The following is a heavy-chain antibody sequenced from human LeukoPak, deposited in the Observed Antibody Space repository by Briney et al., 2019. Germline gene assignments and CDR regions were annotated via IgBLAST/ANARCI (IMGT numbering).Heavy chain of an antibody. D-gene: IGHD2-15*01. CDR2: IYTSGST. J-gene: IGHJ4*02. Sequence: SETLSLTRTVSGGSISSGSYYWSWIRQPAGKGLEWIGRIYTSGSTNYNPSLKSRVTISVDTSKNQFSLKLSSVTAADTAVYYCARARRIIDYWGQGTLVTVSS. CDR1: GGSISSGSYY. CDR3: ARARRIIDY. V-gene: IGHV4-61*02.